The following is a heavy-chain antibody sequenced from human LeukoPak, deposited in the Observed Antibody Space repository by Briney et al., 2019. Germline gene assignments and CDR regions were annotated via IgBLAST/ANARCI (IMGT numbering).Heavy chain of an antibody. D-gene: IGHD6-19*01. CDR2: IYIDGNS. Sequence: SETLSLTCTVSGVSISSYHWSWIRQSAGKGLEWIGRIYIDGNSNYNPSLKSRVTMSVDTSKNQFSLKLSSVTAADTAVYYCARYCYISGWYSFDYWGLGTLVTVSS. CDR3: ARYCYISGWYSFDY. V-gene: IGHV4-4*07. J-gene: IGHJ4*02. CDR1: GVSISSYH.